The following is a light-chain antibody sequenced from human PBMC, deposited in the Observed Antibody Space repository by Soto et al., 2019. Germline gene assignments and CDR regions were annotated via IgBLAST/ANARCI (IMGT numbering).Light chain of an antibody. V-gene: IGKV1-39*01. CDR1: QNIRNY. J-gene: IGKJ2*01. CDR3: QQGHTLPYT. Sequence: DIQMTQSPSSLSSSIGDRVTITCRASQNIRNYLNWYQQKQGQAPNLLIYASSSLRVGVPSRFRGSGSGTEFTLTISSLQPEDVATYYCQQGHTLPYTFGQGTNLGI. CDR2: ASS.